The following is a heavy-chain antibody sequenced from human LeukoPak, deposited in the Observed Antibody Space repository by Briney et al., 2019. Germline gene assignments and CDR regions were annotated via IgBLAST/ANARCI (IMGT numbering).Heavy chain of an antibody. CDR1: GGSISSYY. J-gene: IGHJ4*02. CDR2: IYTSGST. V-gene: IGHV4-4*07. Sequence: SETLSLTCTVSGGSISSYYWSWIRQPAGKGLEWIGRIYTSGSTNHNPSLKSRVTMSVDTSKNQFSLKLISVTAADTAVYYCARDLGYCSGDSCYHYFDYWGQGTLVTVSS. CDR3: ARDLGYCSGDSCYHYFDY. D-gene: IGHD2-15*01.